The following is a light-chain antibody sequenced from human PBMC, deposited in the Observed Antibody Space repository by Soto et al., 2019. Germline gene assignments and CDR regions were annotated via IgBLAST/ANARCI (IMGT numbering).Light chain of an antibody. CDR1: QSISNW. CDR2: DVS. V-gene: IGKV1-5*01. Sequence: DIQMTQSPSTLSASVGDRVTITCRASQSISNWLAWYQQKPGKAPKFLIYDVSSLESGVPSRFSGSGSGTELTLTISSLQPDDFATYYCQQYNNYPRTFGQGTKVEIK. J-gene: IGKJ1*01. CDR3: QQYNNYPRT.